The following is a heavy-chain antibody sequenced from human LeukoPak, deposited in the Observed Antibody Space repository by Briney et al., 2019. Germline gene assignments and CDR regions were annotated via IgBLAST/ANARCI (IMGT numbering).Heavy chain of an antibody. CDR3: ARPLGGNSPRFDY. D-gene: IGHD4-23*01. J-gene: IGHJ4*02. CDR1: GFTFSSYS. Sequence: GGSLRLSCAASGFTFSSYSMNWVRQAPGKGLEWVSSISSSSYIYYADSVKGRFTISRDNAKNSLYLQMNSLRAEDTAVYYCARPLGGNSPRFDYWGQGTLVTVSS. V-gene: IGHV3-21*01. CDR2: ISSSSYI.